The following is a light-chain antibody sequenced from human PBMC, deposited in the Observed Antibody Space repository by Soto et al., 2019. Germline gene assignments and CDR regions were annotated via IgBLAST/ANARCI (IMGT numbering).Light chain of an antibody. CDR3: QQYRSYSPYT. Sequence: DIRMTQSPSTLSASVGDRVTITCRASEPISRWLAWYQLSPGKAPKLLIHRASTLNSGVPARFSGSGSGTDFALTIDSLQTDDFSSYYGQQYRSYSPYTFGQGTKLEIK. V-gene: IGKV1-5*03. J-gene: IGKJ2*01. CDR1: EPISRW. CDR2: RAS.